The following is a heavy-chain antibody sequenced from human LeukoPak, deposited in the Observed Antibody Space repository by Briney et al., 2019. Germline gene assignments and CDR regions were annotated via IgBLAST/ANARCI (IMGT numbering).Heavy chain of an antibody. J-gene: IGHJ4*02. Sequence: PSETLSLTCTVSGGSISSGDYYWSWIRQPPGKGLEWIGYIYYSGSTYYNPSLKSRVTISVDTSKNQFSLTLSSVTAADTAVYYCARERSGSYYENFDYWGQGTLVTVSS. CDR2: IYYSGST. CDR1: GGSISSGDYY. CDR3: ARERSGSYYENFDY. V-gene: IGHV4-30-4*01. D-gene: IGHD3-10*01.